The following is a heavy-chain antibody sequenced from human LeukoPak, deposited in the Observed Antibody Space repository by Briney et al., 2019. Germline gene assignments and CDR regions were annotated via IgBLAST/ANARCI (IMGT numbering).Heavy chain of an antibody. V-gene: IGHV3-30*02. CDR3: AKEYPWKEEPPRGADY. D-gene: IGHD1-1*01. J-gene: IGHJ4*02. CDR2: IRYDGNNK. CDR1: GFRLSSYG. Sequence: QAGGSLRLSCAASGFRLSSYGMHWVRQAPGKGLEWVAFIRYDGNNKYHADSVKGRFTISRDNSKNTLYLQMNSLRAEDTAVYYCAKEYPWKEEPPRGADYWGQGTLVTVSS.